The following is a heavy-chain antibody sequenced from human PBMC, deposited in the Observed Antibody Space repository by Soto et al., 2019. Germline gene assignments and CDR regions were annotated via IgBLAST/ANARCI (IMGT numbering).Heavy chain of an antibody. CDR3: ARILCGYFGY. Sequence: QVLLVQSGAEVKKPGAAVKVSCEASGYAFDTYDITWVRQATGQGLEWLGWMNPYSGNTGDAPKFQARITMNRDISIGTVYLELSNLRFDDTAVYYCARILCGYFGYWGQGTQVTVSS. CDR1: GYAFDTYD. V-gene: IGHV1-8*01. J-gene: IGHJ4*02. D-gene: IGHD2-21*01. CDR2: MNPYSGNT.